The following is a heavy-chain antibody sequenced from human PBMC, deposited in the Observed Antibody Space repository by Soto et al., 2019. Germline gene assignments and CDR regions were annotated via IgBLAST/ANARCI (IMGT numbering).Heavy chain of an antibody. CDR1: GYSFTSYW. V-gene: IGHV5-51*01. Sequence: PGESLKISCKGSGYSFTSYWIGWVRQMPGKGLEWMGIIYPGDSDTRYSPSFQGQVTISADKSISTAYLQWSSLKASDTAMYYCAITPLYSSSSSRPLDYWGQGTLVTVSS. CDR2: IYPGDSDT. D-gene: IGHD6-6*01. CDR3: AITPLYSSSSSRPLDY. J-gene: IGHJ4*02.